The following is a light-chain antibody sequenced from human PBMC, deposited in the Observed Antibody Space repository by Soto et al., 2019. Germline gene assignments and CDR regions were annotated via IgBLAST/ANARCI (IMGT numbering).Light chain of an antibody. V-gene: IGKV3-20*01. CDR1: QSVNGNY. Sequence: ETVFTQSPGTLSLSLGERATLSCRASQSVNGNYLAWYQQKPGQAPRLLIYGTSSRATGIPDRFSGSGSGTDFTLTISRXEPEDFAVYYCQQCGSLPGTFGQGTKVDIK. CDR3: QQCGSLPGT. CDR2: GTS. J-gene: IGKJ1*01.